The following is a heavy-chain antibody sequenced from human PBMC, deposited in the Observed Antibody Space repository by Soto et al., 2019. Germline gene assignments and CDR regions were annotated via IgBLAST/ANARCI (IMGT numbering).Heavy chain of an antibody. CDR3: ARDGICSSTSCLYNWFDP. D-gene: IGHD2-2*01. CDR1: GGTFSSYA. Sequence: QVQLVQSGAEVKKPGSSVKVSCKASGGTFSSYAISWVRQAPGQGLEWMGGIIPIFGTANYAQKVQGRVTITADESTSTADMELSSLRSEDTAVYYCARDGICSSTSCLYNWFDPWGQGTLVTVAS. V-gene: IGHV1-69*01. CDR2: IIPIFGTA. J-gene: IGHJ5*02.